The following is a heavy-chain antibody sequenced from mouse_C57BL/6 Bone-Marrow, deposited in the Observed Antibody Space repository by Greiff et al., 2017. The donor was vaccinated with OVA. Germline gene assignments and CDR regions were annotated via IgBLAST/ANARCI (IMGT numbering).Heavy chain of an antibody. V-gene: IGHV1-55*01. J-gene: IGHJ2*01. Sequence: VQLQQPGPELVKPGASVMMSCKASGYTFTSYWITWVKQRSGQGLVWIGDFFPGSGSTNYNEKLKSKATLTVDTSSSTAYMQISSLTSEDSAVYYCASLSRYFGCWGEGTTLTVSS. CDR1: GYTFTSYW. D-gene: IGHD1-1*01. CDR3: ASLSRYFGC. CDR2: FFPGSGST.